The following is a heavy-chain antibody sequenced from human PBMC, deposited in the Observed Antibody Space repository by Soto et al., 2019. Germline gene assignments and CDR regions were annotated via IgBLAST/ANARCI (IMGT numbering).Heavy chain of an antibody. Sequence: PGGSLRLSCAASGFTFSSYAMSWVRQAPGKGLEWVSAISGSGGSTYYADSVKGRFTISRDNSKNTLYLQMNSLRAEDTAVYYCASEPDYDILTGYYLDAFDIWGQGTMVTVSS. CDR3: ASEPDYDILTGYYLDAFDI. D-gene: IGHD3-9*01. CDR2: ISGSGGST. CDR1: GFTFSSYA. J-gene: IGHJ3*02. V-gene: IGHV3-23*01.